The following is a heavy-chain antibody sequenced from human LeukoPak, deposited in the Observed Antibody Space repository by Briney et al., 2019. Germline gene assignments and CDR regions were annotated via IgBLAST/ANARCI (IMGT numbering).Heavy chain of an antibody. V-gene: IGHV4-59*08. CDR1: GGSISSYY. J-gene: IGHJ4*02. D-gene: IGHD6-19*01. CDR3: ARHLGVAGTRYYFDY. CDR2: IYYSGST. Sequence: SETLSLTCTVSGGSISSYYWNWIRQPPGKGLEWIGYIYYSGSTNYNPSLKSRVTISVDTSKNQFSLKLSSVTAADTAVYYCARHLGVAGTRYYFDYWAREPWSPSPQ.